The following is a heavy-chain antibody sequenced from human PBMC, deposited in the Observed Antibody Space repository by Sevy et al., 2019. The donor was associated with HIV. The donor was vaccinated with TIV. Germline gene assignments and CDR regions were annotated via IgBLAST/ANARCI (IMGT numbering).Heavy chain of an antibody. CDR3: AKDIVVVVGEAFDI. CDR1: GFTVSNYA. Sequence: GGSLRLSCAASGFTVSNYAMNWVRQAPGKGLEWVSAISGRGDDTYYADSVKCRFTISRDKSSNTLYLQMNSLKAEDTAVYYCAKDIVVVVGEAFDIWGQGTMVTVSS. J-gene: IGHJ3*02. D-gene: IGHD2-15*01. V-gene: IGHV3-23*01. CDR2: ISGRGDDT.